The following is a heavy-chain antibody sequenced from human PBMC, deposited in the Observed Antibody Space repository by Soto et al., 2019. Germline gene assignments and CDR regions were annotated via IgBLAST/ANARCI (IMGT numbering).Heavy chain of an antibody. CDR1: GGSVSNSNYY. D-gene: IGHD2-15*01. Sequence: SETLSLTCTVSGGSVSNSNYYWGWIRQSPGKGLEWIGYIYYSGSTYYNPSLKSRVTISVDTSKNQFSLKLSSVTAADTAVYYCARVRVLLRGYYYYGMDVWGQGTTVTVSS. J-gene: IGHJ6*02. CDR2: IYYSGST. V-gene: IGHV4-30-4*08. CDR3: ARVRVLLRGYYYYGMDV.